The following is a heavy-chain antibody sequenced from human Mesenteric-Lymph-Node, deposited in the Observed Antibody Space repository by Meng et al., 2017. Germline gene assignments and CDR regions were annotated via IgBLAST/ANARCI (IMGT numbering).Heavy chain of an antibody. CDR2: ISYDGSNK. J-gene: IGHJ4*02. CDR1: GFTFSDYY. D-gene: IGHD2/OR15-2a*01. Sequence: GESLKISCAASGFTFSDYYMNWVRQAPGKGLEWVAVISYDGSNKYYADSVKGRFTISRDNSKNTLFLQMNTLRAEDTAIYYCARDPQAWYFDSTTYHFENWGQGTLVTVSS. CDR3: ARDPQAWYFDSTTYHFEN. V-gene: IGHV3-30*01.